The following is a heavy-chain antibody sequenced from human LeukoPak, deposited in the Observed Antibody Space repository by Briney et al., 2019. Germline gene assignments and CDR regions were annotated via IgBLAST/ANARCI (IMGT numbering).Heavy chain of an antibody. D-gene: IGHD6-6*01. CDR1: GGSVSDYY. CDR3: ARAPAEQLAPAYYYYYMDV. J-gene: IGHJ6*03. CDR2: LYYTGSA. V-gene: IGHV4-59*02. Sequence: SETLSLTCTVSGGSVSDYYWSWIRQSPGKGLEWIGYLYYTGSASYNPSLKSRVTISVDTSKNQFSLKLSSVTAADTAVYYCARAPAEQLAPAYYYYYMDVWGKGTTVTVSS.